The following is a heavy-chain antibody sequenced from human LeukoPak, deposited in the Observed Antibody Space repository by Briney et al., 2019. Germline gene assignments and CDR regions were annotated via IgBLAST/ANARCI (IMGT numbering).Heavy chain of an antibody. CDR1: GFTFSSYS. V-gene: IGHV3-21*01. CDR3: ARVKEVDY. CDR2: IRSSSSYI. J-gene: IGHJ4*02. Sequence: PGGSLRLSCAASGFTFSSYSMNWVRQAPGKGLEWVSSIRSSSSYIYYADSVKGRFTISRDNAKNTQYLQMNSLRAEDTAVYYCARVKEVDYWGQGTLVTVSS.